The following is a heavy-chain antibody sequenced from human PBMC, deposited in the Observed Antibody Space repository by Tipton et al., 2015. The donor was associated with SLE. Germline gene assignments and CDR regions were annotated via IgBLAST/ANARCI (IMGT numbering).Heavy chain of an antibody. J-gene: IGHJ4*02. V-gene: IGHV3-33*08. Sequence: SLRLSCAASGFTFSRYAMHWVRQAPGKGLEWVAVISYDGTNEYYADSVKGRFTISRDNAKNSLYLQMNSLRAEDTAVYYCARAGYYYDSSGYFLPDYWGQGTLVTVSS. CDR2: ISYDGTNE. CDR1: GFTFSRYA. D-gene: IGHD3-22*01. CDR3: ARAGYYYDSSGYFLPDY.